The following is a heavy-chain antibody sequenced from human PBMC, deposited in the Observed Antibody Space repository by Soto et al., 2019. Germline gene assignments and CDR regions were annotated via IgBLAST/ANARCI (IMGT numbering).Heavy chain of an antibody. D-gene: IGHD3-16*01. J-gene: IGHJ6*02. CDR1: GYTLTELS. V-gene: IGHV1-24*01. Sequence: ASVKVSCKVSGYTLTELSMHWVRQAPGKGLEWMGGFDPEDGETIYAQKFQGRVTMTEDTSTDTAYMELSSLRSEDTAVYYCATGVGGGSYYYYYGMDVWGQGTTVTVSS. CDR2: FDPEDGET. CDR3: ATGVGGGSYYYYYGMDV.